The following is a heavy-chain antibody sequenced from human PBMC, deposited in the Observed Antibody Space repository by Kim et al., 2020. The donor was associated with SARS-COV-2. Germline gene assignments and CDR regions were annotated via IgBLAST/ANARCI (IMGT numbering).Heavy chain of an antibody. D-gene: IGHD3-9*01. CDR1: GGSISSNY. J-gene: IGHJ5*01. V-gene: IGHV4-59*08. CDR3: ARLATGLDP. Sequence: SETLSLTCTVSGGSISSNYWSWIRQPPGKRLEWIGYINYSGSTNYNPSLKSRVSISIDTSKNQFSLKLSFVTAADTAVYYCARLATGLDPWGQGTLGTVS. CDR2: INYSGST.